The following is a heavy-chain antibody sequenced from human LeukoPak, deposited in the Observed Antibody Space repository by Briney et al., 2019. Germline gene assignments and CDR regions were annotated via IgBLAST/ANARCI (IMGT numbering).Heavy chain of an antibody. Sequence: SETLSLTCALYDGSFSDYHWSWIRQPPGKGLEWIGEINQSGVTTYNPSLKSRVTLSVDTSRRQFSLKLTSVTAADTAVYYCGCLQQIRGLRVFDYWGQGALVTVSS. CDR1: DGSFSDYH. D-gene: IGHD3-10*01. CDR2: INQSGVT. J-gene: IGHJ4*02. V-gene: IGHV4-34*01. CDR3: GCLQQIRGLRVFDY.